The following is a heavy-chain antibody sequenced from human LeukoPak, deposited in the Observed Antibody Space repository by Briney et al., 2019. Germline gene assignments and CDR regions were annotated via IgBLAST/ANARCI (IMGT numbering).Heavy chain of an antibody. CDR2: IKQDGSEK. J-gene: IGHJ6*03. CDR3: AAGGWRYCSSTSCFDMDV. D-gene: IGHD2-2*01. Sequence: GGSLRLSCVASGLTFSNAWMSWVRQAPGKGLEWVANIKQDGSEKSYVDSVKGRFTISRDKSKNTLYLQMNSLRAEDTAVYYCAAGGWRYCSSTSCFDMDVWGKGTTVTIS. V-gene: IGHV3-7*01. CDR1: GLTFSNAW.